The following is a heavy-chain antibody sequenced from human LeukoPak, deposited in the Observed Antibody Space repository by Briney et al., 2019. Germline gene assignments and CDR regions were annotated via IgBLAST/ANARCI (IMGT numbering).Heavy chain of an antibody. Sequence: ASVKVSCKASGYTFTSYYMHWVRQAPGQGLEWMGIINPSSGSTSYAQKFQGRVTMTRDTSTSTVYMELSSLRSEDTAVYYCARDLIMITFGGVIAPGDWGQGTLVTVSS. J-gene: IGHJ4*02. V-gene: IGHV1-46*01. CDR3: ARDLIMITFGGVIAPGD. D-gene: IGHD3-16*02. CDR2: INPSSGST. CDR1: GYTFTSYY.